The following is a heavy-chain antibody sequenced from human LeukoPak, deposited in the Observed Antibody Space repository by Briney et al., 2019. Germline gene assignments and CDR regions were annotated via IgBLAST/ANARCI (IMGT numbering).Heavy chain of an antibody. V-gene: IGHV3-23*01. D-gene: IGHD6-13*01. J-gene: IGHJ5*02. Sequence: GGSLRLSCAASGFTFSSYAMSWVRQAPGKGLEWVSAISGSGGSTYYADSVKGRFTISRDNSKNTLYLQINSLRAEDMAVYYCAKDSSSWFFVRIGFDPWGQGTLVTVSS. CDR3: AKDSSSWFFVRIGFDP. CDR1: GFTFSSYA. CDR2: ISGSGGST.